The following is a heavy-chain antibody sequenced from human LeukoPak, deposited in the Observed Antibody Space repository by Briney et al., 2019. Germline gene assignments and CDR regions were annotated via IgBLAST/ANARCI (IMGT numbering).Heavy chain of an antibody. J-gene: IGHJ6*02. V-gene: IGHV4-59*01. CDR1: GGSISSYY. CDR3: ARGRSYYYYGMDV. Sequence: SETLSLTCTVSGGSISSYYWSWIRQPPGKGLEWIGYIYYSGSTNYNPSLKSRVTISVDTSKNHFSLKLRSVTAADTAVYYCARGRSYYYYGMDVWGQGTTVTVSS. CDR2: IYYSGST.